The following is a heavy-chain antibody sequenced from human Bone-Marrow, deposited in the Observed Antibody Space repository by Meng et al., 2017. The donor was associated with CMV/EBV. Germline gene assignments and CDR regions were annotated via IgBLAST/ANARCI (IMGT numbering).Heavy chain of an antibody. CDR2: IIPIFGTA. CDR3: ASPPSNHAFDI. Sequence: SVKVSCKASGYTFTGYYMHWVRQAPGQGLEWMGGIIPIFGTANYAQKFQGRVTITTDESTSTAYMELSSLRSEDTAVYYCASPPSNHAFDIWGQGTMVTVSS. D-gene: IGHD1-14*01. V-gene: IGHV1-69*05. CDR1: GYTFTGYY. J-gene: IGHJ3*02.